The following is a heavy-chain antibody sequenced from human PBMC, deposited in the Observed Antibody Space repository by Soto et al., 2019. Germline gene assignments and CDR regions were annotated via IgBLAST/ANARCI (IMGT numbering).Heavy chain of an antibody. D-gene: IGHD2-15*01. CDR2: INPNSGGT. V-gene: IGHV1-2*04. Sequence: ASVKVSCKASGYTFTGYYMHWVRQAPGQGLEWMGWINPNSGGTNYAQKFQGWVTMTRDTSISTAYMELSRLRSDDTAVYYCARAGYCSGGSCYEYYYYGMDVWGQGTTVTVSS. CDR3: ARAGYCSGGSCYEYYYYGMDV. CDR1: GYTFTGYY. J-gene: IGHJ6*02.